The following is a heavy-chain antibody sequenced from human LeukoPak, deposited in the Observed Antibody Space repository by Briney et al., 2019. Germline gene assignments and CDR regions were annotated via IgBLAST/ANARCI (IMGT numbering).Heavy chain of an antibody. CDR2: ITAGGGTT. CDR3: AKGALRVVIDY. D-gene: IGHD4-23*01. J-gene: IGHJ4*02. V-gene: IGHV3-23*01. CDR1: GFTFNNYP. Sequence: GGSLRLSCAASGFTFNNYPMSWIRQAPGKGLEWVSSITAGGGTTFYADSVEGRFTISRDNSKNTLYLHMDSLTAEDTAVYYCAKGALRVVIDYWGQGTLVTVSS.